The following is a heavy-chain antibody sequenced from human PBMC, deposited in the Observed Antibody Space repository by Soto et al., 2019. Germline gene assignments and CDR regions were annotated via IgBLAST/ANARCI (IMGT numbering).Heavy chain of an antibody. CDR2: IYYSGST. D-gene: IGHD6-13*01. CDR1: GGSISSSSYY. J-gene: IGHJ2*01. V-gene: IGHV4-39*01. Sequence: QLQLQESGPGLVKPSETLSLTCTVSGGSISSSSYYWGWIRQPPGKGLEWIGSIYYSGSTYYNPSLKSRVTISVDTSKNQFSLKLSSVTAADTAVYYCARPLDGDSSSWYWYFDLWGRGTLVTVSS. CDR3: ARPLDGDSSSWYWYFDL.